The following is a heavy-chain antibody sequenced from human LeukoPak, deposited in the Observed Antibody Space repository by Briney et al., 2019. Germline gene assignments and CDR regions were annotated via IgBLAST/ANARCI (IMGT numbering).Heavy chain of an antibody. J-gene: IGHJ4*02. D-gene: IGHD3-10*01. CDR1: GGSISSYY. V-gene: IGHV4-59*08. Sequence: PSETLSLTCTVSGGSISSYYWSWIRQPPGKGLEWIGYIYYSGSTNYNPSLKSRVTISVDTSKNQFSLKLSSVTAADTAVYYCVRHIVVRAPGFDYWGQGTLVTVSS. CDR2: IYYSGST. CDR3: VRHIVVRAPGFDY.